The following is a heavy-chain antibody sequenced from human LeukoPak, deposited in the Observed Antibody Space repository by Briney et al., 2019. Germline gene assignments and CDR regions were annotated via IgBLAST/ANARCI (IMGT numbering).Heavy chain of an antibody. D-gene: IGHD4-23*01. CDR1: GGSFSGYY. CDR2: INHSGST. V-gene: IGHV4-34*01. Sequence: SETLSLTCAVYGGSFSGYYWSWIRQPPGKGLEWIGEINHSGSTNYNPSLKSRVTISVDTSKNQFSLKLSSVTAADTAVYYCARGLGGNSLLRYYYYGMDVWGQGTTVTVSS. CDR3: ARGLGGNSLLRYYYYGMDV. J-gene: IGHJ6*02.